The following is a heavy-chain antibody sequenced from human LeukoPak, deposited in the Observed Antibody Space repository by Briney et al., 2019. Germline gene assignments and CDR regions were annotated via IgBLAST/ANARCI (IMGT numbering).Heavy chain of an antibody. CDR3: ARVLRYYYDSSGLLGY. D-gene: IGHD3-22*01. J-gene: IGHJ4*02. Sequence: ASVKVSCKASGYTFTGYYMHWVRQAPGQGLEWMGWINPNSGGTNYAQKFQGRVTMTRDTSISTAYMELSRLRSDDMAVYYCARVLRYYYDSSGLLGYWGQGTLVTVSS. V-gene: IGHV1-2*02. CDR1: GYTFTGYY. CDR2: INPNSGGT.